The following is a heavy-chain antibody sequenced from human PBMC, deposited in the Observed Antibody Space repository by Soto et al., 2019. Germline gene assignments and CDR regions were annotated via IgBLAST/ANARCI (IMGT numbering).Heavy chain of an antibody. CDR1: GDSMNNDY. CDR2: MYDSGRT. Sequence: QVQLQESGPGLVKPSETLSLTCTVSGDSMNNDYWSWIRQPPGKGLEWIGFMYDSGRTNYNPSLETRVTLSTDTSKNQFSLKLISVTAADTAMYYGVRLQYSSGRDYWGQGILVTVSS. J-gene: IGHJ4*02. V-gene: IGHV4-59*08. CDR3: VRLQYSSGRDY. D-gene: IGHD6-19*01.